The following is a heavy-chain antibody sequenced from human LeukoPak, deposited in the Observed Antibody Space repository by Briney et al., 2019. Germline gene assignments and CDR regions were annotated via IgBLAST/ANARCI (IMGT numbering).Heavy chain of an antibody. Sequence: ASVKVSCKVSGYTLTELSMHWVRQAPGNGLEWMGGFDPEDGETIYAQKFQGRVTMTEDTSTDTAYMELSSLRSEDTAVYYCATAKGYGDYAYNWFDPWGQGTLVTVSS. V-gene: IGHV1-24*01. D-gene: IGHD4-17*01. CDR1: GYTLTELS. J-gene: IGHJ5*02. CDR3: ATAKGYGDYAYNWFDP. CDR2: FDPEDGET.